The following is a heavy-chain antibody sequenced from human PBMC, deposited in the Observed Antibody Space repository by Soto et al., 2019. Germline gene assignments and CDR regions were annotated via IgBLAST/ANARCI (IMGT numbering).Heavy chain of an antibody. CDR3: ARSWSGSYYAYYYSGMDV. CDR1: GFTVSSNY. Sequence: PGGSMRLSCAASGFTVSSNYMSWVRQAPGKGLEWVSVIYSGGSTYYADSVKGRFTISRDNSKNTLYLQMNSLRAEDTAVYYCARSWSGSYYAYYYSGMDVWGQGTTVTVSS. V-gene: IGHV3-53*01. D-gene: IGHD1-26*01. CDR2: IYSGGST. J-gene: IGHJ6*02.